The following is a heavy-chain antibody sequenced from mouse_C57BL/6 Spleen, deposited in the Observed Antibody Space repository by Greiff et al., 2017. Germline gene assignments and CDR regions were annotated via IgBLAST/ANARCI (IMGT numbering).Heavy chain of an antibody. J-gene: IGHJ2*01. CDR1: GYTFTSYW. CDR3: ARSRYGSRSDY. V-gene: IGHV1-64*01. D-gene: IGHD1-1*01. CDR2: IHPNSGST. Sequence: VQLQQPGAELVKPGASVKLSCKASGYTFTSYWMHWVKQRPGQGLEWIGMIHPNSGSTNYNEKFKSKATLTVDKSSSTAYMQLSSLTSEDSAVYYCARSRYGSRSDYWGQGTTLTVSS.